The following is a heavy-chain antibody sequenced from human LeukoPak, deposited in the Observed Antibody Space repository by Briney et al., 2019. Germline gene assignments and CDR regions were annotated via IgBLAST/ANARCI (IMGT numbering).Heavy chain of an antibody. J-gene: IGHJ4*02. CDR2: ISSSTSYI. CDR1: GFTFSSYS. CDR3: ATYYEMN. V-gene: IGHV3-21*01. D-gene: IGHD3-3*01. Sequence: GGSLRLSCAASGFTFSSYSMNWVRQAPGRGLEWVSSISSSTSYIYYADSVKGRFTLSRDNAKNSLYLQMNSLRAENTAVYYCATYYEMNWGQGTLVTVSS.